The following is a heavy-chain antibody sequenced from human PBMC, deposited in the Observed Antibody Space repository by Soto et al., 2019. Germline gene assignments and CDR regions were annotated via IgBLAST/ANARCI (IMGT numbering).Heavy chain of an antibody. CDR3: ARVRRAVTRLIKYYFDY. V-gene: IGHV4-30-4*01. J-gene: IGHJ4*02. CDR2: IYYSGST. Sequence: QVQLQESGPGLVKPSQTLSLTCTVSGGSISSGDYYWSWIRQPPGKGLEWIGYIYYSGSTYYNPSLQSRVTIAVDTSKNQFSLKLSAVTAADTAVYYCARVRRAVTRLIKYYFDYWGQGTLVTVSS. CDR1: GGSISSGDYY. D-gene: IGHD4-17*01.